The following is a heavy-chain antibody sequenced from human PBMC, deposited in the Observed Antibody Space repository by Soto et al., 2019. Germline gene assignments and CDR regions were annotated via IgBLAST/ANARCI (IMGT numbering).Heavy chain of an antibody. J-gene: IGHJ3*02. V-gene: IGHV1-69*01. CDR2: IIPIFGTA. Sequence: QVQLVQSGAEVKKPGSSVEVSCKASGGTFSSYAISWVRQAPGQGLEWMGGIIPIFGTANYAQKFQGRVTITADESTSTAYMELSSLRSEDTAVYYCASSYYYDSSGYYYMWAFDIWGQGTMVTVSS. CDR3: ASSYYYDSSGYYYMWAFDI. D-gene: IGHD3-22*01. CDR1: GGTFSSYA.